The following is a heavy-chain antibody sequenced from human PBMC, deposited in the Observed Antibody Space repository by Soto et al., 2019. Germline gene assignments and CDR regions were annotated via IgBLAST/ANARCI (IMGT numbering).Heavy chain of an antibody. CDR1: GFTFSTYP. CDR2: ISYDGSYK. CDR3: ATETDDYDGSSPFGY. V-gene: IGHV3-30-3*01. Sequence: GGSLRLSCAASGFTFSTYPMYWVRQAPGKGLEWVAVISYDGSYKYYADSVKGRFTISRDNSKNTLYVQMNSLRAEDTAVYYCATETDDYDGSSPFGYWGQGTLVTVSS. D-gene: IGHD1-26*01. J-gene: IGHJ4*02.